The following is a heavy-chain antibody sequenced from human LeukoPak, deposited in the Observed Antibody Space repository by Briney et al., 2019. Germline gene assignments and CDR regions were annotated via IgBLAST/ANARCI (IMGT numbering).Heavy chain of an antibody. Sequence: GGSLRLSCAGSGITFSSSWMNWVRQAPGKGLEWVANIKKDGSEKNYVDSVKGRFTISRDDAKNSLYLQMNSLRVEDSAVYYCARHWIMDVWGKGTTVTVSS. J-gene: IGHJ6*03. CDR2: IKKDGSEK. V-gene: IGHV3-7*01. CDR3: ARHWIMDV. CDR1: GITFSSSW. D-gene: IGHD2-2*03.